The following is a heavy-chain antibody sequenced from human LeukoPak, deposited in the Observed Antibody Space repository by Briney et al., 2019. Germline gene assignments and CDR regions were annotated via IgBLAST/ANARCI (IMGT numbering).Heavy chain of an antibody. J-gene: IGHJ4*02. CDR2: IIPIFGTA. D-gene: IGHD6-13*01. Sequence: SVKVSCKASGYTFTNYGISWVRQAPGQGLEWMGGIIPIFGTANYAQKFQGRVTITADESTSTAYMELSSLRSEDTAVYYCARDQHQGFDYWGQGTLVTVSS. V-gene: IGHV1-69*13. CDR1: GYTFTNYG. CDR3: ARDQHQGFDY.